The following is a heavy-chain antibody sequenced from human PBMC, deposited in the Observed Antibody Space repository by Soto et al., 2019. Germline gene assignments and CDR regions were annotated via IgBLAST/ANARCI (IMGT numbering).Heavy chain of an antibody. CDR3: AKDQDFWSGYLNWFDP. J-gene: IGHJ5*02. Sequence: EVQLLESGGGLVQPGGSLRLSCAASGFTFSSYAMSWVRQAPGKGLEWVSAISGSGGSTYYADSVKGRFTISRDNSQNTLYLQMNSLRAEDTAVYYCAKDQDFWSGYLNWFDPWGQGTLVTVSS. CDR2: ISGSGGST. V-gene: IGHV3-23*01. D-gene: IGHD3-3*01. CDR1: GFTFSSYA.